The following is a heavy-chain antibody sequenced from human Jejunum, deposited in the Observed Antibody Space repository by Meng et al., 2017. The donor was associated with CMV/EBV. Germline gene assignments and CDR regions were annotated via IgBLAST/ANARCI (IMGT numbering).Heavy chain of an antibody. J-gene: IGHJ6*02. CDR3: ARDNHPGNYFYYYGIDF. V-gene: IGHV3-48*01. D-gene: IGHD1-14*01. CDR1: YS. Sequence: YSMHWVRQAPGKGLEWIASISPASNSIHYADSVRGRFTASRDNVNNSLYLQMSGLRAEDTAVYYCARDNHPGNYFYYYGIDFWGQGTTVTVSS. CDR2: ISPASNSI.